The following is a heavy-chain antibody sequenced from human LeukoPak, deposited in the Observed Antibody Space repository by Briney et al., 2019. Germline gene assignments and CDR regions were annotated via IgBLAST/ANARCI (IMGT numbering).Heavy chain of an antibody. CDR1: GYTSTSYG. J-gene: IGHJ4*02. D-gene: IGHD2-8*01. Sequence: ASVKVSCKASGYTSTSYGISWVRQAPGQGLEWMGWIRAYNGNTNYAQKLQGRVTMTTDTSTSTAYMELRSLRSDDTAVYYCASDRRMVYAPYFDYWGQGTLVTVSS. CDR2: IRAYNGNT. CDR3: ASDRRMVYAPYFDY. V-gene: IGHV1-18*01.